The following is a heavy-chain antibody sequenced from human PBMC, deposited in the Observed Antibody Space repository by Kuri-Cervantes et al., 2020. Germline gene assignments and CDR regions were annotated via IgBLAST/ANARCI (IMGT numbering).Heavy chain of an antibody. V-gene: IGHV3-48*01. J-gene: IGHJ3*02. Sequence: GESLKISCAASGFTFSSYWMSWVRQAPGKGLEWVSYISSSGSTIYYADSVKGRFTISRDNSKNTLYLQMNSLRAEDTAVYYCARDRGRLAFDIWGQGTMVTVSS. CDR2: ISSSGSTI. CDR3: ARDRGRLAFDI. D-gene: IGHD3-10*01. CDR1: GFTFSSYW.